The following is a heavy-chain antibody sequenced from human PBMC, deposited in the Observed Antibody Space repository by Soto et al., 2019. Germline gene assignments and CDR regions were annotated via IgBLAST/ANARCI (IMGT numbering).Heavy chain of an antibody. CDR3: ARGGSWFDL. Sequence: LRLSCSASGFNFSVYWMHWVRQAPGKGLVWVSRISNDGKTANYADSVEGRFTVSRDNTNNMVYLQLNSLTADDTGVYFCARGGSWFDLWGQGAVVTVS. CDR1: GFNFSVYW. CDR2: ISNDGKTA. J-gene: IGHJ4*02. V-gene: IGHV3-74*01. D-gene: IGHD6-13*01.